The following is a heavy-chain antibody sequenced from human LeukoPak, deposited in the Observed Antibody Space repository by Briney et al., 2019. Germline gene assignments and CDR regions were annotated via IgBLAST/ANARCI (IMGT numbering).Heavy chain of an antibody. D-gene: IGHD6-6*01. Sequence: SETLSLTCAVYGGSFTGYYWSWIRRPPGKGLEWIGEINHSGSTNYNPSLKSRVTISVDTSKNQFSLKLSSVTAADTAVYYCARGVYSSSIYYAMDVWGQGTTVTVSS. CDR3: ARGVYSSSIYYAMDV. CDR2: INHSGST. CDR1: GGSFTGYY. J-gene: IGHJ6*02. V-gene: IGHV4-34*01.